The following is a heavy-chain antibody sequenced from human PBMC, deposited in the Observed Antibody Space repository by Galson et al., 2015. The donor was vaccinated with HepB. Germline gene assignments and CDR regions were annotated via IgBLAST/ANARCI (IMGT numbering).Heavy chain of an antibody. CDR3: ARASLLRWD. Sequence: CAISGDSVSSNSAAWNRIRQSPSKGLEWLGRTYYRSKWYNDYAVSVKSRITINPDTSKNQFSLQLNSVTPEDTAVYYCARASLLRWDWGQGTLVTVSS. CDR1: GDSVSSNSAA. D-gene: IGHD1-26*01. CDR2: TYYRSKWYN. J-gene: IGHJ4*02. V-gene: IGHV6-1*01.